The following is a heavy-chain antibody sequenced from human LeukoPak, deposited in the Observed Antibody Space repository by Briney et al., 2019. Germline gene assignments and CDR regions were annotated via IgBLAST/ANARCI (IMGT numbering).Heavy chain of an antibody. J-gene: IGHJ6*02. V-gene: IGHV3-48*03. CDR2: ISSGGSTI. CDR3: ARGGYSSSWHIDYFQSYPMDV. D-gene: IGHD6-13*01. CDR1: GFNFSSYE. Sequence: GWSLRLSCAASGFNFSSYEMNWVRQAPGKGLEWVSFISSGGSTISYADSVKGRFTTSRDNAKNFLYLQMNNVRAEDTSIYYCARGGYSSSWHIDYFQSYPMDVWGQGTTV.